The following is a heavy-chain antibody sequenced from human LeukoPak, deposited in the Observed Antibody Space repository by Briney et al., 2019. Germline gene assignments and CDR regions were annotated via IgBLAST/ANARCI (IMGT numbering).Heavy chain of an antibody. V-gene: IGHV4-34*01. CDR2: INHSGST. J-gene: IGHJ4*02. Sequence: PSETLSLTCAVYGGSFSGYYWSWIRQPPGKGLEWIGEINHSGSTNYNPSLKSRVTISVDTSKNQFSLKLRSVTAADTAVYYCARGEDGYNYYNYWGQGTLVTVSS. D-gene: IGHD5-24*01. CDR3: ARGEDGYNYYNY. CDR1: GGSFSGYY.